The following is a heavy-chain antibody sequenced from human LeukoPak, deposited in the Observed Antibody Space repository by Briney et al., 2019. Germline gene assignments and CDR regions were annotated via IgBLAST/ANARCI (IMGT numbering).Heavy chain of an antibody. J-gene: IGHJ4*02. CDR2: IIPIFGTA. Sequence: ASVKVSCEASGGTFSSYAISWVRQAPGQGLEWMGGIIPIFGTANYAQKFQGRVTITADESTSTAYMELSSLRSEDTAVYYCASGTGGYDYYGFDYWGQGTLVTVSS. D-gene: IGHD5-12*01. CDR1: GGTFSSYA. CDR3: ASGTGGYDYYGFDY. V-gene: IGHV1-69*13.